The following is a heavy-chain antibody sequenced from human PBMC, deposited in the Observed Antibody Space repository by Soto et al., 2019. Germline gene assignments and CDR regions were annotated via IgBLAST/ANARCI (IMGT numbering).Heavy chain of an antibody. CDR1: GGTFSSYA. Sequence: QVQLVQSGAEVKKPGSSVKVSCKASGGTFSSYAISWVRQAPGQGLEWMGGIIPIFGTANYAQKFQGRVTITADESTSTAYMEQSSLRSEDTAVYYCARGSSLPAAMGYYYYGMDVWGQGTTVTVSS. V-gene: IGHV1-69*01. CDR3: ARGSSLPAAMGYYYYGMDV. J-gene: IGHJ6*02. CDR2: IIPIFGTA. D-gene: IGHD2-2*01.